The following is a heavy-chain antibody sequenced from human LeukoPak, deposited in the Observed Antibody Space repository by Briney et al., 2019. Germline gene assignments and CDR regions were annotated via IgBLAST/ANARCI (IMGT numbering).Heavy chain of an antibody. Sequence: SETLSLTCTVSGGSISSYYWSWIRRPPGKGLEWIGYIYYSGSTNYNPSLKSRVTISVDTSKNQFSLKLSSVIAADTAVYYCARAGQQLVPFDYWGQGTLVTVSS. V-gene: IGHV4-59*12. CDR1: GGSISSYY. CDR3: ARAGQQLVPFDY. CDR2: IYYSGST. J-gene: IGHJ4*02. D-gene: IGHD6-13*01.